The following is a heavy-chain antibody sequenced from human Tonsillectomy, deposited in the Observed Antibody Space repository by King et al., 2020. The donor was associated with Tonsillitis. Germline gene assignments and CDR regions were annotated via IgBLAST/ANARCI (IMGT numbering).Heavy chain of an antibody. Sequence: VQLVESGGGVVQPGGSLRLSCVASGFTFNSYGMHWVRQAPGKGLELVTFIRYDGRNTYNADSVKGRFIVSRDNPKNTLFLQMNSLRAEDTAVYFCATDSYPYFYDDSTPGAYFQHWGRGTLVIVSS. V-gene: IGHV3-30*02. J-gene: IGHJ1*01. CDR2: IRYDGRNT. CDR3: ATDSYPYFYDDSTPGAYFQH. CDR1: GFTFNSYG. D-gene: IGHD3-22*01.